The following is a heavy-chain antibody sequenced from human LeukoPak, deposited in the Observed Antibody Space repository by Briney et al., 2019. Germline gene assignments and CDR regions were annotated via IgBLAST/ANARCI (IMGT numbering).Heavy chain of an antibody. CDR2: ISSSSSTI. Sequence: GGAVRLSCAASGFTFSSYNMNWVRQAPGKGLEWVSYISSSSSTIYYADSVKGRFTISRDNAKNSLYLQMNSLRAEDTAVYYCARDIITMVRGVTLDYWGQGTLVTVSS. CDR3: ARDIITMVRGVTLDY. V-gene: IGHV3-48*01. CDR1: GFTFSSYN. J-gene: IGHJ4*02. D-gene: IGHD3-10*01.